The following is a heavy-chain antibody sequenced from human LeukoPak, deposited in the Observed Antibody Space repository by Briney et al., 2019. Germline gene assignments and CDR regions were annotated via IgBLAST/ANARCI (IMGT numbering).Heavy chain of an antibody. CDR3: AREGQYNWNHYEAYFDY. V-gene: IGHV3-64*01. Sequence: GGSLRLSCAASGCTFSSYAMHWVRPAPGKGLEYVSAISSNGGSTYYANSVKGRFTISRDNSKNTLYLQMGSLRAEDMAVYYCAREGQYNWNHYEAYFDYWGQGTLVTVSS. CDR2: ISSNGGST. CDR1: GCTFSSYA. J-gene: IGHJ4*02. D-gene: IGHD1-20*01.